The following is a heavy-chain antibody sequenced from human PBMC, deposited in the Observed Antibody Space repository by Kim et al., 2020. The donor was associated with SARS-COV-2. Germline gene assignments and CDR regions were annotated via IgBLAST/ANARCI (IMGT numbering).Heavy chain of an antibody. CDR3: ARDLTRWGPVDY. J-gene: IGHJ4*02. CDR2: INPSGGST. V-gene: IGHV1-46*01. Sequence: ASVKVSCKASGYTFTSYYMHWVRQAPGQGLEWMGIINPSGGSTSYAQKFQGRVTMTRDTSTSTVYMGLSSLRSEDTAVYYCARDLTRWGPVDYWGQGTLVTVSS. CDR1: GYTFTSYY. D-gene: IGHD7-27*01.